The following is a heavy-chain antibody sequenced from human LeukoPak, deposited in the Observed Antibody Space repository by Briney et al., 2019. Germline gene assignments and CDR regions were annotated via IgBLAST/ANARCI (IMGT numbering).Heavy chain of an antibody. J-gene: IGHJ4*02. V-gene: IGHV6-1*01. D-gene: IGHD2-15*01. Sequence: SQTLSLTRAISGDSVSSNSAAWNWIRQSPSRGLEWLGRTYYRSKWYNDYAVSVKSRITINPDTSKNQFSLQLNSVTPEDTAVYYCARDKGVGYCSGGSCYHPHFDYWGQGTLVTVSS. CDR2: TYYRSKWYN. CDR3: ARDKGVGYCSGGSCYHPHFDY. CDR1: GDSVSSNSAA.